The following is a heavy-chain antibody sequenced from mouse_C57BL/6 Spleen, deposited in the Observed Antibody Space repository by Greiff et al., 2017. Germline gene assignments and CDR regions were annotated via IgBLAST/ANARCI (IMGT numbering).Heavy chain of an antibody. CDR1: GFKIKNTY. CDR3: AIIYYGNWDWYFDV. V-gene: IGHV14-3*01. D-gene: IGHD2-1*01. Sequence: VQLQQSVAELVRPGASVKLSCTASGFKIKNTYMHWVKQRPEQGLEWIGRIDPANGNTKYAPKFQGKATITADTSSNTAYLQLSSLTSEDTAIYYCAIIYYGNWDWYFDVWGTGTTVTVSS. CDR2: IDPANGNT. J-gene: IGHJ1*03.